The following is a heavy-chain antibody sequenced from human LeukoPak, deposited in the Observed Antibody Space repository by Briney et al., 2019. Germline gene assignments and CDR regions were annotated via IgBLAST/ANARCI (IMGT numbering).Heavy chain of an antibody. V-gene: IGHV4-61*02. CDR1: GDSISSGSYY. J-gene: IGHJ5*02. CDR3: ARVYIASPGQFDP. Sequence: SETLSLTCTVSGDSISSGSYYWSWIRQPAGKGLEWIGRIYISGSTSYNPSLKSRVTISVDTSKNQFSLKPSSVTAADTAVYYCARVYIASPGQFDPWGQGTLVTVSS. CDR2: IYISGST. D-gene: IGHD6-13*01.